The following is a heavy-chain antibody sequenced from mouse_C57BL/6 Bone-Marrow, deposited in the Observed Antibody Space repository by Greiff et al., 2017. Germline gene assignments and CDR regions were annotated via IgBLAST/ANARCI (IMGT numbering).Heavy chain of an antibody. CDR2: INSDGGST. CDR1: EYEFPSHD. Sequence: EVHLVESGGGLVQPGESLKLSCESNEYEFPSHDMSWVRKTPEKRLELVAAINSDGGSTYYPDTMERRFIISRDNTKKALYLQMSSLRSEDAAWYYCARPLYYSNYEGDYWGQGTTLTVSS. CDR3: ARPLYYSNYEGDY. J-gene: IGHJ2*01. D-gene: IGHD2-5*01. V-gene: IGHV5-2*01.